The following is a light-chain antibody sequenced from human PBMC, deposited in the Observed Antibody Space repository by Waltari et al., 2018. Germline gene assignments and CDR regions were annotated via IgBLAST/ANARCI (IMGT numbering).Light chain of an antibody. CDR1: SSDVGGYNY. V-gene: IGLV2-14*01. J-gene: IGLJ3*02. CDR3: SSYTSSFNWV. Sequence: QSALTQPASVSGSPGQSITISCTGTSSDVGGYNYVSWYQQHPGKAPKLMIYEVSNRPSGVSNRLSGAKSGNTASLTISGLQAEDEADYYCSSYTSSFNWVFGGGTKLTVL. CDR2: EVS.